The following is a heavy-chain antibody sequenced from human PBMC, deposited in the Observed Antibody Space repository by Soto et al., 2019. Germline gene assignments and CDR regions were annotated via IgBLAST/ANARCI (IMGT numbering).Heavy chain of an antibody. Sequence: SETLSLTCTVSGGSISSGDYYWSWIRQPPGKGLEWIGYIYYSGSTYYNPSLKSRVTISVDTSKNQFSLKLSSVTATDTAVYYCARLQNFVNWSFDHWGQGALVTVSS. V-gene: IGHV4-30-4*01. J-gene: IGHJ4*02. CDR1: GGSISSGDYY. D-gene: IGHD3-3*01. CDR2: IYYSGST. CDR3: ARLQNFVNWSFDH.